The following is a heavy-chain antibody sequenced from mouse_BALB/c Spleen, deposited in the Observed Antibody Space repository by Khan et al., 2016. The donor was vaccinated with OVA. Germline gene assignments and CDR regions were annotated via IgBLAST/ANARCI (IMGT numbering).Heavy chain of an antibody. V-gene: IGHV9-3-1*01. D-gene: IGHD2-10*01. CDR2: INTYTGEP. CDR1: GHTFTKYG. J-gene: IGHJ4*01. Sequence: QVQLKQSGPELKKPGETVKISCKASGHTFTKYGMNWVKQAPGKGLKWMVWINTYTGEPTYADDFNGRFAFSLDTSASTAYLQINNLKNEDTATYFCARPPYFSYVLDNWGQGTSVTVSS. CDR3: ARPPYFSYVLDN.